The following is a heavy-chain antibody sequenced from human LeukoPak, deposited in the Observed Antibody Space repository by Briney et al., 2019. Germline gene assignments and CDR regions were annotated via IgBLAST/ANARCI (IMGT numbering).Heavy chain of an antibody. Sequence: ASVKVSCKASGYTFTSYGISWVRQAPGQGLEWMGWISAYNGNTNYAQKLQGRVTMTRDMSTSTVYMELSSLRSEDTAVYYCAREMIAASLGYWGQGTLVTVSS. V-gene: IGHV1-18*01. CDR2: ISAYNGNT. D-gene: IGHD6-6*01. CDR1: GYTFTSYG. CDR3: AREMIAASLGY. J-gene: IGHJ4*02.